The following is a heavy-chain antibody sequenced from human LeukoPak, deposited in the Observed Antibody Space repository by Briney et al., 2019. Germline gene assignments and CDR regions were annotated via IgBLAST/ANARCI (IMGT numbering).Heavy chain of an antibody. CDR2: IYPGDSDT. Sequence: GESLKISCKGSGYSFTSYWIGWVRQMPGKGLEWMGIIYPGDSDTRYSPSFQGQVTISADKSISTAYLQWSSLKASDTAMYYCARSVGGSNGLNYYYYGMDVWGQGTTVTVSS. J-gene: IGHJ6*02. CDR3: ARSVGGSNGLNYYYYGMDV. D-gene: IGHD6-13*01. CDR1: GYSFTSYW. V-gene: IGHV5-51*01.